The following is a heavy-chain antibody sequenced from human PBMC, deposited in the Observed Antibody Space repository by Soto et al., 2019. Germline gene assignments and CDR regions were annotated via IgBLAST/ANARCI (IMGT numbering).Heavy chain of an antibody. D-gene: IGHD2-21*02. CDR1: GFTFSSYA. V-gene: IGHV3-23*01. CDR3: AKPPLCGGDCYPDWYFDL. J-gene: IGHJ2*01. CDR2: ISGSGGST. Sequence: EVQLLESGGGLVQPGGSLRLSCAASGFTFSSYAMSWVRQAPGKGLEWVSAISGSGGSTYYADSVKGRFTISRDNSKNTLYLRMNSLRAEDPAVYYCAKPPLCGGDCYPDWYFDLWGRGTLVTVSS.